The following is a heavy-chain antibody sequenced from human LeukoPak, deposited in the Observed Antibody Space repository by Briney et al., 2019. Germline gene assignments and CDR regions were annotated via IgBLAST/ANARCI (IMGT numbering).Heavy chain of an antibody. V-gene: IGHV4-4*08. CDR2: IDSRGST. D-gene: IGHD6-25*01. Sequence: MSSETLSLTCTVSGGSISIYYWTWIRQPPGKGLEWIGYIDSRGSTDYNPSLKSRVTMSVDMSKNHFSLELSAVTAADTAVYYCAKSGGYGLIDYWGQGTLVTVSS. CDR1: GGSISIYY. CDR3: AKSGGYGLIDY. J-gene: IGHJ4*01.